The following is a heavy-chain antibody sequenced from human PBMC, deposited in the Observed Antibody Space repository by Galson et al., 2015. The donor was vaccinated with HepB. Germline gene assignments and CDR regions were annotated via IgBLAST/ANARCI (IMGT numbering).Heavy chain of an antibody. CDR1: GYRFTTYW. D-gene: IGHD4-11*01. CDR2: ISPGDSDT. CDR3: TRQAGDSKFDY. V-gene: IGHV5-51*01. J-gene: IGHJ4*02. Sequence: QSGAEVKKPGESLKISCKGSGYRFTTYWIGWVRQMPGTGLEWMGLISPGDSDTRYSPSFQGQVTISADKSISTAYLQWSSLKASDTAMYYCTRQAGDSKFDYWGQGTLVTVSS.